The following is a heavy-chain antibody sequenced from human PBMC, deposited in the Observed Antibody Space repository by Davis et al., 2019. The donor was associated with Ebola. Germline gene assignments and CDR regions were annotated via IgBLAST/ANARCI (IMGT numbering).Heavy chain of an antibody. V-gene: IGHV3-9*01. D-gene: IGHD2-15*01. Sequence: SLNFSCAASCCTFTSDGMPCVRQAPVKGLEWVSGISWNSGSIGYADSVKGRFTISRDNAKNSLYLQMNSLRAEDTALYYCAKGIAIYYCGMDVWGQGTTVTVSS. CDR3: AKGIAIYYCGMDV. J-gene: IGHJ6*02. CDR2: ISWNSGSI. CDR1: CCTFTSDG.